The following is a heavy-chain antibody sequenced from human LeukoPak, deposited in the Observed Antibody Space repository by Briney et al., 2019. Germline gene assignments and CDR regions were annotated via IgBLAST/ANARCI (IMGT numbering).Heavy chain of an antibody. Sequence: SETLSLTCAVHGGSFSGYYWSWIRQPPGKGLEWIGEINHSGSTNYNPSLKSRVTISVDTSKNQFSLKLSSVTAADTAVYYCARAGYYYDSSGDFDYWGQGTLVTVSS. V-gene: IGHV4-34*01. CDR3: ARAGYYYDSSGDFDY. CDR1: GGSFSGYY. CDR2: INHSGST. J-gene: IGHJ4*02. D-gene: IGHD3-22*01.